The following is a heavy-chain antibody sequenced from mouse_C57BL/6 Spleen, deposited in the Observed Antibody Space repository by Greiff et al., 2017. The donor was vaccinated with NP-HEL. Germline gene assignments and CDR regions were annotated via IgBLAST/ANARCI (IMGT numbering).Heavy chain of an antibody. D-gene: IGHD2-3*01. J-gene: IGHJ2*01. CDR3: ARYHYNGCYAHFDY. V-gene: IGHV1-72*01. Sequence: QVQLQQSGAELVKPGASVKLSCKASGYTFTSYCMHWVKQRPGRGLEWIGRIDPNSGGTKYNEKFKSKATLTADKSSSTAYMQLSSLTSEDSAVYYCARYHYNGCYAHFDYWGQGTTLTVSS. CDR1: GYTFTSYC. CDR2: IDPNSGGT.